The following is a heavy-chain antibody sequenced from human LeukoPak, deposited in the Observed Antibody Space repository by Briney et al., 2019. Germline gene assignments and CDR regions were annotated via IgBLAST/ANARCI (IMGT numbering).Heavy chain of an antibody. Sequence: GGSLRLSCAASGFTFSSYSMNWVRQAPGKGLEWVSSISSSSSYIYYADSVKGRFTISRDNAKNSLYLQMNSLRAEDTAVYYCAKDLGPSAAAGLDYWGQGTLVTVSS. D-gene: IGHD6-13*01. V-gene: IGHV3-21*01. CDR1: GFTFSSYS. J-gene: IGHJ4*02. CDR2: ISSSSSYI. CDR3: AKDLGPSAAAGLDY.